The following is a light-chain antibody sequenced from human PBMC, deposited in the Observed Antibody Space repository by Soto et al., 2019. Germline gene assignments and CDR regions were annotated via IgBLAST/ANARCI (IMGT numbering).Light chain of an antibody. CDR3: QSYDSSLSGSWV. Sequence: QSVLTQPPSVSGAPGQRVTISCTGSSSNIGARYDVHWYQQLPGTAPKLLIYDNSNRPSGVPDRFSGSKSDTSASLAITGLQAEDEADYYCQSYDSSLSGSWVFGGGTKLTVL. V-gene: IGLV1-40*01. J-gene: IGLJ3*02. CDR2: DNS. CDR1: SSNIGARYD.